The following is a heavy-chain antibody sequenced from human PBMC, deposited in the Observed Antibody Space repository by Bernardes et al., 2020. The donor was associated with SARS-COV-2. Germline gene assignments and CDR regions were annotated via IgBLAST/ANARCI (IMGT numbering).Heavy chain of an antibody. CDR3: ARTWGYYSDSGGYELDY. J-gene: IGHJ4*02. Sequence: ASVKVSCKASGYTFTSYYMHWVRQAPGQGLEWMGVINPSGGRTTYAQKFQGRVTMTRDTSTSTVYMELSSLRSEDTAVYYCARTWGYYSDSGGYELDYWGQGTLVTVSS. CDR2: INPSGGRT. D-gene: IGHD3-22*01. V-gene: IGHV1-46*01. CDR1: GYTFTSYY.